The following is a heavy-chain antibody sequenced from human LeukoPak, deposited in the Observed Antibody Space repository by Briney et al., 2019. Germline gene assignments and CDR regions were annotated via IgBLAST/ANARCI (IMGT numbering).Heavy chain of an antibody. D-gene: IGHD1-1*01. J-gene: IGHJ4*02. CDR2: ISYDGSNK. Sequence: GGSLRLSCAASGFTFSSYGMHWVRQAPGKRLEWVAVISYDGSNKYYADSVKGRFTISRDNSKNTLYLQMNSLRAEDTAVYYCAKGLENSDYWGQGTLVTVSS. CDR3: AKGLENSDY. CDR1: GFTFSSYG. V-gene: IGHV3-30*18.